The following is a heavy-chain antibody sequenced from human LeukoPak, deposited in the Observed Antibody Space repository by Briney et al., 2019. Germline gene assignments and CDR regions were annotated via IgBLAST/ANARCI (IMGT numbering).Heavy chain of an antibody. V-gene: IGHV3-21*01. CDR1: GFTFSSYS. J-gene: IGHJ4*02. Sequence: GSLRLSCAASGFTFSSYSMNWVRQAPGKGLEWVSSISSSSSYIYYADSVKGRFTISRDNSKNTLYLQMNSLRAEDTAVYYCARPQGGITMVRGVIITPYYFDYWGQGTLVTVSS. CDR2: ISSSSSYI. D-gene: IGHD3-10*01. CDR3: ARPQGGITMVRGVIITPYYFDY.